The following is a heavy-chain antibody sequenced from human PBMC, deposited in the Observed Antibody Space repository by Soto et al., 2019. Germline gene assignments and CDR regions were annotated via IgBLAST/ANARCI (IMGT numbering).Heavy chain of an antibody. D-gene: IGHD1-26*01. CDR1: GDSVSSSIAT. V-gene: IGHV6-1*01. CDR3: ARAAYSGSYPGYFDY. Sequence: SQTLSLTCAISGDSVSSSIATWNWIWQSPSKGLEWLGRTYYRSKWYSDYAVSVKSRITINPDTSKNQFSLQLNSVTPEDTAVYYCARAAYSGSYPGYFDYWGQGTLVTVSS. CDR2: TYYRSKWYS. J-gene: IGHJ4*02.